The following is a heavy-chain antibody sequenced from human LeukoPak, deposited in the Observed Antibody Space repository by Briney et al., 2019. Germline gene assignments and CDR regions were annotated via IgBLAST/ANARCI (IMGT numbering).Heavy chain of an antibody. Sequence: GASVKVSCKASGYTFSSYGISWVRQAPGQGLEWMGWINPNSGGTNYAQKFQGRVTMTRDTSISTAYMELSRLRSDDTAVYYCARDGIVGATFDYWSQGTLVTVSS. V-gene: IGHV1-2*02. CDR3: ARDGIVGATFDY. CDR1: GYTFSSYG. D-gene: IGHD1-26*01. CDR2: INPNSGGT. J-gene: IGHJ4*02.